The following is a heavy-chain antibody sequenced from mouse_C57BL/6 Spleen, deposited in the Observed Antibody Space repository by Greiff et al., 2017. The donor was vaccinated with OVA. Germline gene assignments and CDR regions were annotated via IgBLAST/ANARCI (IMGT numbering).Heavy chain of an antibody. CDR1: GYTFTSYW. Sequence: VQLQQPGAELVKPGASVKLSCKASGYTFTSYWMHWVKQRPGQGLEWIGMIHPNSGSTNYNEKFKSKATLTVDKSSSTAYMQLSSLTSEDSAVYYCARSQTGRGGPFAYWGQGTLVTVSA. J-gene: IGHJ3*01. D-gene: IGHD4-1*01. V-gene: IGHV1-64*01. CDR3: ARSQTGRGGPFAY. CDR2: IHPNSGST.